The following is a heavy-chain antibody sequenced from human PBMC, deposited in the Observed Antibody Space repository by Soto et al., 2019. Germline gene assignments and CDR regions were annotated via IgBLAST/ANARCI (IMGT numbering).Heavy chain of an antibody. CDR2: INPNSGDT. V-gene: IGHV1-2*02. J-gene: IGHJ4*02. Sequence: VASVKVSCKASRNTFTGYYVHWVRQAPGQGLEWMGWINPNSGDTNYAQKFQGRVTMTRDTSISTAYMELSRLRSDDTAVYYCARARGYGDLDYWGQGTLVTVSS. CDR1: RNTFTGYY. CDR3: ARARGYGDLDY. D-gene: IGHD4-17*01.